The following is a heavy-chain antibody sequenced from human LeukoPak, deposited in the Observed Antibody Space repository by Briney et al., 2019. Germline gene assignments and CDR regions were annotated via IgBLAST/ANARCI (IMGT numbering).Heavy chain of an antibody. J-gene: IGHJ6*03. CDR1: AGSSSGSY. CDR2: INNSGST. Sequence: SENMSLTCTGTAGSSSGSYWSWIRQPPGKVREWIGEINNSGSTNYNRSIKSRVTISVDTSKNQFSLKLSSVTAADTAVYYCARGLPLCPTVKGYYMDVWGKGTAVTVSS. CDR3: ARGLPLCPTVKGYYMDV. V-gene: IGHV4-34*01. D-gene: IGHD2-2*01.